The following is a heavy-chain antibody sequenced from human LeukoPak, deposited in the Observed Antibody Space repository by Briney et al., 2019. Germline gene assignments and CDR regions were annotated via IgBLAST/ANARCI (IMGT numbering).Heavy chain of an antibody. V-gene: IGHV4-59*13. CDR3: ARGTPIVYYYYYMDV. CDR2: IFYTGST. J-gene: IGHJ6*03. D-gene: IGHD1-26*01. Sequence: SETLSLTCTVSGASMSDYYWSWIRQPPGKGLEWIGNIFYTGSTNYSPSFESRVTMSVDTSKNQFSLKLTSVTAADTAVYYCARGTPIVYYYYYMDVWGKGTTVTVSS. CDR1: GASMSDYY.